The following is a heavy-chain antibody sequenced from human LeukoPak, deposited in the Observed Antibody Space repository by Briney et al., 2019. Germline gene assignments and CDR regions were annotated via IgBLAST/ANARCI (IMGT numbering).Heavy chain of an antibody. Sequence: PSETLSLTCAVYGGSFSGYYWSWIRQPPGKGLEWIGEINHSGSTNYNPSLKSRVTISVDTSKNQFSLKLSSVTAADTAVYYCARGKVDWNSHRYYYYYMDVWGKGTTVTVSS. CDR1: GGSFSGYY. J-gene: IGHJ6*03. D-gene: IGHD1-7*01. CDR3: ARGKVDWNSHRYYYYYMDV. V-gene: IGHV4-34*01. CDR2: INHSGST.